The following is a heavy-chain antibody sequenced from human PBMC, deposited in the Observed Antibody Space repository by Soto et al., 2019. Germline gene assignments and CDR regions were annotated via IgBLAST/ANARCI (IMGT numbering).Heavy chain of an antibody. Sequence: ASVKVSCKASGGTFSSYAISWVRQAPGQGLEWMGGIIPIFGTANYAQKFQGRVTITADESTSTAYMELSSLRSEDTAVYYCAAGPPSSAYTRSLWFGELSLSSYYYYYGMDVWGQGTTVTVSS. D-gene: IGHD3-10*01. CDR1: GGTFSSYA. CDR2: IIPIFGTA. J-gene: IGHJ6*02. CDR3: AAGPPSSAYTRSLWFGELSLSSYYYYYGMDV. V-gene: IGHV1-69*13.